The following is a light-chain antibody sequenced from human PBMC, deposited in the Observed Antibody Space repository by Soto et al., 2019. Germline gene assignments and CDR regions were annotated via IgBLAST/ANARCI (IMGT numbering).Light chain of an antibody. J-gene: IGLJ2*01. CDR3: SSYTSSSTRV. CDR2: DVS. V-gene: IGLV2-14*01. CDR1: SSDVGGYNY. Sequence: QSALTQPASVSGSPGQSITISCTGTSSDVGGYNYVSWYQQHPGKAPKLMIYDVSNWPSGVSNRFSGSKSGNTASLTISWLQAEDEADYYCSSYTSSSTRVFGGGTKLTVL.